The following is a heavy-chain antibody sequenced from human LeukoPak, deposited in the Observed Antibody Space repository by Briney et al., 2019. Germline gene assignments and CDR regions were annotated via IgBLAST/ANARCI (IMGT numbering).Heavy chain of an antibody. CDR3: ARDLFTSSWYRWFDP. J-gene: IGHJ5*02. CDR2: IYSSGST. CDR1: GGSISSGNYY. Sequence: PSQTLSLTCTVSGGSISSGNYYWSWIRQPAGKGLEWIGRIYSSGSTNYNPSLKSRVTISEDTSKNQFSLKLTSVTAADTAVYYCARDLFTSSWYRWFDPWGRGTLVTVSS. D-gene: IGHD6-13*01. V-gene: IGHV4-61*02.